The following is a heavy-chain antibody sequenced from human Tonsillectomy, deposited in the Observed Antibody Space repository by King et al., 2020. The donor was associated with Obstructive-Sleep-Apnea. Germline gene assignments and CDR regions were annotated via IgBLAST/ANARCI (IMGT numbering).Heavy chain of an antibody. J-gene: IGHJ4*02. CDR3: AKDWRPNWSADNLHLDY. Sequence: VQLVESGGGVVQPGRSLRLSCAASGFTFRSYGMHWVRQAPGKGLEWVAFISYDGTKKYYADSVKGRFNISRDNSTNTLSLQMNSLRGEDTAIYYCAKDWRPNWSADNLHLDYWGQGTLVTVSS. V-gene: IGHV3-30*18. CDR2: ISYDGTKK. D-gene: IGHD1-1*01. CDR1: GFTFRSYG.